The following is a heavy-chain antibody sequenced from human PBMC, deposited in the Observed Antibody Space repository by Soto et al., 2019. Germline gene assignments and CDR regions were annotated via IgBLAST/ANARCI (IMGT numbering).Heavy chain of an antibody. Sequence: SETLSLTCAVYGGSFSGYYWSWIRQPPGKGLEWIGEINHSGSTNYNPSLKSRVTISVDTSKNQFSLKLSSVTAADTAVYYCARNGYYYDSSGYYYFDYWGQGTLVTVSS. J-gene: IGHJ4*02. V-gene: IGHV4-34*01. CDR1: GGSFSGYY. D-gene: IGHD3-22*01. CDR3: ARNGYYYDSSGYYYFDY. CDR2: INHSGST.